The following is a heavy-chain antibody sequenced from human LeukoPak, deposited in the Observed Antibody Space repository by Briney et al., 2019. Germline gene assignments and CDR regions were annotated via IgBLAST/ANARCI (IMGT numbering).Heavy chain of an antibody. CDR2: ISAYNGNT. CDR1: GYTFTSYG. J-gene: IGHJ4*02. Sequence: ASVKVSCKASGYTFTSYGISWVRQAPGQGLEWMGWISAYNGNTNYAQKLQGRVTMTTDTSTSTAYMELRSLRSDDTAVYYCARDRTPYYDFWSGYYGYYFDCWGQGTLVTVSS. CDR3: ARDRTPYYDFWSGYYGYYFDC. V-gene: IGHV1-18*01. D-gene: IGHD3-3*01.